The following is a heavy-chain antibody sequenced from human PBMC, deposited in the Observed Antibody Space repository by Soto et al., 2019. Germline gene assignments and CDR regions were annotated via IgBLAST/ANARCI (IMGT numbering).Heavy chain of an antibody. J-gene: IGHJ5*02. Sequence: QVQLQESGPGLVKPSQTLSLTCTVSGGSISSGDYYWSWIRQPPGKGLEWIGYIYYSGSTYYNPSLKSRVTISVHTSTTQFSLKLSSVTAADTAVYYCAREGQHNWNPNWFDPWGQGTLVTVSS. CDR3: AREGQHNWNPNWFDP. V-gene: IGHV4-30-4*01. CDR2: IYYSGST. CDR1: GGSISSGDYY. D-gene: IGHD1-20*01.